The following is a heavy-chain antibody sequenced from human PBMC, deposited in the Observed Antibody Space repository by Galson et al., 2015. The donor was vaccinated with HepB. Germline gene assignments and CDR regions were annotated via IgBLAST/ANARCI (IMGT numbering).Heavy chain of an antibody. Sequence: SLRLSCAASGFTFSSYGMHWVRQAPGKGLEWVAVISYDGSNKYYADSVKGRFTISRDNSKNTLYLQMNSLRAEDTAVYYCAKSGYDSSGYYFESKYFQHWGQGTLVTVSS. CDR1: GFTFSSYG. CDR2: ISYDGSNK. V-gene: IGHV3-30*18. D-gene: IGHD3-22*01. CDR3: AKSGYDSSGYYFESKYFQH. J-gene: IGHJ1*01.